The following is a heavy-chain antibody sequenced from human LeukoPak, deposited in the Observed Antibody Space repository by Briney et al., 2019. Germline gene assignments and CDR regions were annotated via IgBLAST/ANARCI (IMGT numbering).Heavy chain of an antibody. Sequence: PGGSLRLSCAASGFTLSSYEMNWVRQAPGKGLEWVSYISSSGSTIYYADSVKGRFTISRDHAKNSLYLQMNSLRAEDTAVYYCAKGPKRYNILTGYFVIETAFDIWGQGTMVTVSS. V-gene: IGHV3-48*03. D-gene: IGHD3-9*01. CDR2: ISSSGSTI. CDR1: GFTLSSYE. J-gene: IGHJ3*02. CDR3: AKGPKRYNILTGYFVIETAFDI.